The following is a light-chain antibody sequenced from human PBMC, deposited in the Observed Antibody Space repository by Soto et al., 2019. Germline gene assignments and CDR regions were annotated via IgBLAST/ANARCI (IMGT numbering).Light chain of an antibody. V-gene: IGLV2-14*01. CDR3: SSYTNTGTLYV. CDR1: TSDVGGYDY. Sequence: QSVLTRPPSVSGSPGQSITISCTGTTSDVGGYDYVSWYQQHPGKAPKLILYEVSNRPSGVSNRFSGSKSGNTASLSISGLQAEDEADYYCSSYTNTGTLYVLGTGTKVTVL. CDR2: EVS. J-gene: IGLJ1*01.